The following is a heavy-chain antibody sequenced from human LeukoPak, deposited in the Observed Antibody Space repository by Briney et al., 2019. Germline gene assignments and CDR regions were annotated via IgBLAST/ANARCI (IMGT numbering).Heavy chain of an antibody. D-gene: IGHD1-1*01. CDR1: GGSISRYW. CDR3: ARGGSSGRTGDY. Sequence: SETLSLTCTVSGGSISRYWWGWIRQPAGKGLEWIGHIYSSGFTNYNPSLKSRVTMSVATSKNQFSLNLSSVTAADTAVYYCARGGSSGRTGDYWGQGTLVTVTS. CDR2: IYSSGFT. J-gene: IGHJ4*02. V-gene: IGHV4-4*07.